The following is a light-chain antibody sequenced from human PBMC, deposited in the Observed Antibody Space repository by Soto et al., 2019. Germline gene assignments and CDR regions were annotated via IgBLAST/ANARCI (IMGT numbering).Light chain of an antibody. CDR1: SSDVGGYNY. CDR2: EVS. V-gene: IGLV2-14*01. CDR3: SSFTSSGTRV. J-gene: IGLJ1*01. Sequence: QSVLTQPASVSGSPGQSITISSTGTSSDVGGYNYVSWYQQHPGKAPKVMIYEVSNRPSGIYNRFSGSKSGNTASLTISGLQVEDEADYYCSSFTSSGTRVFGTGTKLTVL.